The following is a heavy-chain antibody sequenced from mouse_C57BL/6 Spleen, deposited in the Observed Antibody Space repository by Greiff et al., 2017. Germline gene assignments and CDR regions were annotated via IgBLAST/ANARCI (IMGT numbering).Heavy chain of an antibody. CDR1: GYTFTSSW. CDR3: ATTVVERDYAMDD. D-gene: IGHD1-1*01. V-gene: IGHV1-64*01. J-gene: IGHJ4*01. CDR2: IHPNSGST. Sequence: VQLLQPGAELVKPGASVQLSCKASGYTFTSSWMLWVKQRPGQGLEWIGMIHPNSGSTNYNEKFKSKATLTVDKSSSTAYMQLSSLTSEYSAVXYCATTVVERDYAMDDWGQGDSVTASS.